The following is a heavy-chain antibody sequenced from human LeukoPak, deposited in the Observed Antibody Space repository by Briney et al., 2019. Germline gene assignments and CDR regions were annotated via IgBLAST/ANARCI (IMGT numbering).Heavy chain of an antibody. CDR3: TRDQMNY. V-gene: IGHV3-53*01. Sequence: GGSLRLSCTASGCTLRRNYMFWVRQAPGKGLEWVSLIFSNGDTHYADSVKGRFTISRDTSKNPVSLQMNSLRVEDTAMYYCTRDQMNYWGQGTLVTVSS. D-gene: IGHD5-24*01. CDR2: IFSNGDT. CDR1: GCTLRRNY. J-gene: IGHJ4*02.